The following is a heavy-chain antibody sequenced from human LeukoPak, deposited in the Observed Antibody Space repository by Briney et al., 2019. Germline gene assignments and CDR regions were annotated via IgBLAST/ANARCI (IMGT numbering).Heavy chain of an antibody. CDR2: INHSGST. J-gene: IGHJ4*02. V-gene: IGHV4-34*01. CDR3: ARVRQASQEYYFDY. Sequence: PSETLSLTCAVYGGSFSGYYWSWIRQPPGKGLEWIGEINHSGSTNYNPSLKSRVTTSVDTSKNQFSLKLSSVTAADTAVYYCARVRQASQEYYFDYWGQGTLVTVSS. CDR1: GGSFSGYY.